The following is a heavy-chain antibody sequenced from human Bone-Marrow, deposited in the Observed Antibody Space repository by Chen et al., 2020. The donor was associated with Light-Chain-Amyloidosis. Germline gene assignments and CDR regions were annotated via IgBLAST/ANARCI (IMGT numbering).Heavy chain of an antibody. CDR2: IYPDDSDA. V-gene: IGHV5-51*01. D-gene: IGHD5-12*01. Sequence: EVQLEQSGPEVKKPGESLKISCKGSGYTFPNYWIGWVRQMPGKGLEWMGFIYPDDSDARYSPSFEGQFTISADKSITTAYLQWRSLKASDTAMYYCARRRDGYNFDYWGQGTLVTVSS. CDR3: ARRRDGYNFDY. CDR1: GYTFPNYW. J-gene: IGHJ4*02.